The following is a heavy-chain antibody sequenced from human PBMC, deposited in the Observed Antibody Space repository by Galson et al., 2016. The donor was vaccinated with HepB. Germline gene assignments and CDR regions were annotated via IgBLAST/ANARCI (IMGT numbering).Heavy chain of an antibody. D-gene: IGHD4-23*01. CDR3: ARDRLASGNHLDY. J-gene: IGHJ4*02. V-gene: IGHV3-23*01. CDR1: GFTFSNFA. CDR2: IGGGGGSP. Sequence: SLRLSCAASGFTFSNFAMSWVRQAPGKGLEWVSAIGGGGGSPSYADSVKGRFTISRDSSTLYLRMNSLRAEDTAVYYCARDRLASGNHLDYWGQGTLVTVSS.